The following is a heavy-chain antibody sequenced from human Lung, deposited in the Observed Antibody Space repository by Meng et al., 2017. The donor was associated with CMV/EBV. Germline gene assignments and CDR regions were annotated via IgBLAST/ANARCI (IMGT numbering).Heavy chain of an antibody. V-gene: IGHV3-30-3*01. D-gene: IGHD3-3*01. J-gene: IGHJ5*02. CDR3: ARVHGSRFLGRFSDWFDP. CDR1: GFTLSSYA. CDR2: ISYDGSNK. Sequence: SCAASGFTLSSYAMHWVRQAPGKGLEWVAVISYDGSNKYYADSVKGRVTISRDNSKNTLYLQMNSLTAEDTAVYYCARVHGSRFLGRFSDWFDPXGQGXLVTVSS.